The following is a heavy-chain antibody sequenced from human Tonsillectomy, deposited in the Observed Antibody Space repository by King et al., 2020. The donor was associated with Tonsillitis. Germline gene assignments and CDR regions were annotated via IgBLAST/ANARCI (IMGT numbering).Heavy chain of an antibody. CDR3: ARDGGDYVWGSYRRGEVNWFDP. Sequence: VQLVESGAEVKKPGASVKVSCKASGYTFTGYYMHWVRQATGQGLEWMGWINPNSGGTNYAQKFQGRVTMTRDTSITTAYMELSRLRSDDTAVYYCARDGGDYVWGSYRRGEVNWFDPWGQGTLVTVSS. CDR2: INPNSGGT. CDR1: GYTFTGYY. D-gene: IGHD3-16*02. J-gene: IGHJ5*02. V-gene: IGHV1-2*02.